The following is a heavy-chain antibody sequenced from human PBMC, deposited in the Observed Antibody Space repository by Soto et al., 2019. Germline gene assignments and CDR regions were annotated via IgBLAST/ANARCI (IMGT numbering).Heavy chain of an antibody. Sequence: EVQLVESGGDFVQPGGSLRLSCAASGFSFSRYEMNWVRQAPGKGLEWVSYIDGRGETVFYADSVKGRFTISRDNAKNSVYLQMSGLRAEDTGVYYCARLRSEAGHYWGQGTLVTVSS. CDR1: GFSFSRYE. CDR3: ARLRSEAGHY. CDR2: IDGRGETV. J-gene: IGHJ4*02. V-gene: IGHV3-48*03. D-gene: IGHD6-19*01.